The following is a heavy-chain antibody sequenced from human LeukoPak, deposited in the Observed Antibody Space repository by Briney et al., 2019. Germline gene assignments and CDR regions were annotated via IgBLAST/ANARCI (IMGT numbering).Heavy chain of an antibody. CDR2: VYYTGNT. D-gene: IGHD6-13*01. Sequence: PSETLSLTCSVSGGTLNSFYWSWIRQPPGKGLEWIGYVYYTGNTNYNPSLKSRVTISADTSKNQFSLKLSSVTAADTAVYYCARMYSSSHYYGMDVWGQGTTVTVSS. V-gene: IGHV4-59*08. CDR1: GGTLNSFY. J-gene: IGHJ6*02. CDR3: ARMYSSSHYYGMDV.